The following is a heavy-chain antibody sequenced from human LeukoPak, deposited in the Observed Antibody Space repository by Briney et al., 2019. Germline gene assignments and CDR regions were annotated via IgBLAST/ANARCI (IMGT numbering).Heavy chain of an antibody. CDR1: GLTFGDYA. V-gene: IGHV3-23*01. Sequence: GGSLRLSCAASGLTFGDYAMSWVRQAPGKGLEWVSAISGSGGSTYYADSVKGRFTISRDNSKNTLYLQMNSLRAEDTAVYYCAKDMNYYAPRRAFDIWGQGTMVTVSS. J-gene: IGHJ3*02. CDR3: AKDMNYYAPRRAFDI. D-gene: IGHD3-10*01. CDR2: ISGSGGST.